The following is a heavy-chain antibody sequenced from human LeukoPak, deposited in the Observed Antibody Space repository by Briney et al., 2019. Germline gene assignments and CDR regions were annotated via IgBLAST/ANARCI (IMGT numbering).Heavy chain of an antibody. J-gene: IGHJ3*02. Sequence: ASVKVSCKASGYTFTGYYMHWVRQAPGQGLEWMGRINPNSGGTNFAQKFQGRVTMTRDTSISTAYMEVSRLRSDDTAVYYCARDRGPEWEPLNVPGIRGQGTTVTVSS. CDR2: INPNSGGT. V-gene: IGHV1-2*06. CDR1: GYTFTGYY. D-gene: IGHD1-26*01. CDR3: ARDRGPEWEPLNVPGI.